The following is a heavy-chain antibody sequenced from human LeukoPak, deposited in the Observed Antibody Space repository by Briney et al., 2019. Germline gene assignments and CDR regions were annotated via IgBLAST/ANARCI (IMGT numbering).Heavy chain of an antibody. J-gene: IGHJ4*02. V-gene: IGHV3-64*01. CDR1: GFTFSSYA. D-gene: IGHD4-23*01. CDR2: ISSNGGST. Sequence: PGGSLRLSCAASGFTFSSYAMHWVRQAPGKGLEYVSAISSNGGSTYYANPVKGGFTISRDNSKNTLYLQMGSLRAEDMAVYYCARSAGPSTVVTTGDYWGQGTLVTVSS. CDR3: ARSAGPSTVVTTGDY.